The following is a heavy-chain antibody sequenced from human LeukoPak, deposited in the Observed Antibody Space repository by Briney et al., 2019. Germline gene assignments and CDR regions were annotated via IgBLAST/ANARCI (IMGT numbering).Heavy chain of an antibody. CDR1: GFTFSTYG. D-gene: IGHD3-22*01. V-gene: IGHV3-33*06. Sequence: PGGSLRLSCEASGFTFSTYGMHWVRQAPGKGLEWVAVIWYDGSNKNYADSVKGRFTISRDNSKNTLYLQMNSLRAEDTAVYYCAKAGGYDYWGLGTLVTVSS. CDR2: IWYDGSNK. CDR3: AKAGGYDY. J-gene: IGHJ4*02.